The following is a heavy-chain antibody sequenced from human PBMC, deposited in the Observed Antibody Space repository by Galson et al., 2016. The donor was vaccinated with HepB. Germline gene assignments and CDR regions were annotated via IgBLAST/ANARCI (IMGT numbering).Heavy chain of an antibody. D-gene: IGHD3-3*01. J-gene: IGHJ6*02. Sequence: SVKVSCKVSGGTFSGYSISWVRQAPRHGLQWMGGITPLFDTPTYSQKFQGRVTITADKSTTTAYMELSSLKSEDTAVYYCARDTPSSDTIDGMDVWGQGTTVTVSS. V-gene: IGHV1-69*06. CDR1: GGTFSGYS. CDR2: ITPLFDTP. CDR3: ARDTPSSDTIDGMDV.